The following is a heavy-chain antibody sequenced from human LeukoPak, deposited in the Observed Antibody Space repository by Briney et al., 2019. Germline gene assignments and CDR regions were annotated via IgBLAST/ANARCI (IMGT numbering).Heavy chain of an antibody. J-gene: IGHJ4*02. CDR2: IIPIFDSA. CDR1: GDTFNSYE. D-gene: IGHD2-2*02. V-gene: IGHV1-69*13. CDR3: VRGVPATIRGGSNYFDF. Sequence: SVKVSCKDSGDTFNSYEITWVRRAPGQGLEWVGGIIPIFDSAKYAQKFQDRVTITADESSNTAYMELSSLTSEDTAIYYCVRGVPATIRGGSNYFDFWGQGTLVTVSS.